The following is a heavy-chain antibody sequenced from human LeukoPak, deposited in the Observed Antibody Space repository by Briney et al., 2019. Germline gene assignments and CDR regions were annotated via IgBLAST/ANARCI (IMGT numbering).Heavy chain of an antibody. CDR3: ARVREEFTSGSAFDI. Sequence: SQTLSLTCAISGDSVSSNSAAWNWIRQSPSRGLEWLGRTYYRSKWYNDYAVPVKSRITINPDTSKNQFSLQLNSVTPEDTAVYFCARVREEFTSGSAFDIWGQGTMVTVSS. CDR2: TYYRSKWYN. J-gene: IGHJ3*02. CDR1: GDSVSSNSAA. D-gene: IGHD1-26*01. V-gene: IGHV6-1*01.